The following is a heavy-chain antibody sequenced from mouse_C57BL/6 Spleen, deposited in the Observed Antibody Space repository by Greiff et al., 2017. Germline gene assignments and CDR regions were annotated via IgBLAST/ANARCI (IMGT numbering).Heavy chain of an antibody. Sequence: QVQLKQSGAELMKPGASVKLSCTASGYTFTGYWIAWVKQRPGHGLEWIGEILPGSGSTNYNEKFKGKVTFTADPSSNTAYMQLSSLTTENSAIYYCATGRRSPYAMDDWGQGTSVTVSS. CDR3: ATGRRSPYAMDD. CDR1: GYTFTGYW. D-gene: IGHD2-12*01. V-gene: IGHV1-9*01. J-gene: IGHJ4*01. CDR2: ILPGSGST.